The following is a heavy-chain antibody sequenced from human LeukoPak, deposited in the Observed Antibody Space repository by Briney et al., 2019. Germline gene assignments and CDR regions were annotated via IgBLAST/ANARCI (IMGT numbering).Heavy chain of an antibody. CDR2: IYYSGST. J-gene: IGHJ3*02. CDR1: GGSISSYY. V-gene: IGHV4-59*01. D-gene: IGHD5-18*01. CDR3: ARLALWSPFDAFDI. Sequence: SETLSLTCTVSGGSISSYYWSWIRQPPGKGLEWIGYIYYSGSTNYNPSLKSRVTISVDTSKNQFSLKLSSVTAADTAVYYCARLALWSPFDAFDIWGQGTTVTVSS.